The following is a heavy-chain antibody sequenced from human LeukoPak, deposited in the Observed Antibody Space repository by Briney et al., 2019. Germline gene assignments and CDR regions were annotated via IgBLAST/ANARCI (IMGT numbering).Heavy chain of an antibody. D-gene: IGHD3-3*01. CDR3: ARDTNREQDI. CDR1: GFTFSSYA. V-gene: IGHV3-23*01. Sequence: QTGGSLRLSCAASGFTFSSYAMSWVRQAPGKGLEWVSAISGSGGSTYYADSVKGRFTISRDNSKSTLYLQMGSLSTEDTAVYYCARDTNREQDIWGQGTTVTVSS. J-gene: IGHJ6*02. CDR2: ISGSGGST.